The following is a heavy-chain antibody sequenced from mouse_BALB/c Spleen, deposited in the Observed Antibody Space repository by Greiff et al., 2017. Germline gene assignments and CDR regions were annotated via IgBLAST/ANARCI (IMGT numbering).Heavy chain of an antibody. J-gene: IGHJ4*01. Sequence: VQLQQSGPELVKPGASVRISCKASGYTFTSYYIHWVKQRPGQGLEWIGWIYPGNVNTKYNEKFKGKATLTADKSSSTAYMQLSSLTSEDSAVYFCARSEDGPYAMDYWGQGTSVTVSS. CDR1: GYTFTSYY. D-gene: IGHD2-3*01. V-gene: IGHV1S56*01. CDR2: IYPGNVNT. CDR3: ARSEDGPYAMDY.